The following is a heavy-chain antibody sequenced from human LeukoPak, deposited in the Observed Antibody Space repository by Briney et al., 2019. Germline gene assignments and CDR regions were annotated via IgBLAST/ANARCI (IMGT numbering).Heavy chain of an antibody. CDR1: GGTFSSYA. V-gene: IGHV1-69*01. Sequence: SVKVSCKASGGTFSSYAISWVRQDPGQGLEWMGGIIPIFGSANSAQKFQGRVTITADESTSTAYMELTSLRSEDTAVYYCARSVNWNDGFWFDPWGQGTLVTVSS. CDR3: ARSVNWNDGFWFDP. J-gene: IGHJ5*02. D-gene: IGHD1-20*01. CDR2: IIPIFGSA.